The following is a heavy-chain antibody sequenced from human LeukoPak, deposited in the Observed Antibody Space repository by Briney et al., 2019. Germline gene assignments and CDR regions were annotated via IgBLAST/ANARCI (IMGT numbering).Heavy chain of an antibody. J-gene: IGHJ4*02. CDR3: AKEATVTGTSYVTY. CDR2: IYSCGST. V-gene: IGHV3-53*01. D-gene: IGHD6-19*01. CDR1: GFTFSSFW. Sequence: GGSLRLSCAASGFTFSSFWMSWVRQAPGKGLEWVSVIYSCGSTYYADSVKGRFTISRDNSKNTLYLQMNSLRAEDSAVYYCAKEATVTGTSYVTYWGQGTLVSVSS.